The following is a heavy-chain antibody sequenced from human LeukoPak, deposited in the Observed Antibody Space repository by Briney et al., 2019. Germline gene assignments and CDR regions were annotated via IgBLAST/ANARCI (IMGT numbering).Heavy chain of an antibody. CDR1: GFTFSSYW. J-gene: IGHJ4*02. D-gene: IGHD5-18*01. Sequence: GGSLRLSCAASGFTFSSYWMSWVRQAPGKGLECVANIKQDGSEKYHVDSVKGRFTISRDNTENSLYLQMNSLTAEDTAVYYCARGSYGYLFLDYWGQGTLVTVSS. V-gene: IGHV3-7*04. CDR2: IKQDGSEK. CDR3: ARGSYGYLFLDY.